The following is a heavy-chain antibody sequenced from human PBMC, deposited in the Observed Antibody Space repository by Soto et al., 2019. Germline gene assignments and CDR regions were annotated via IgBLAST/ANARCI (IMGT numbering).Heavy chain of an antibody. CDR3: AREYDILSSYYYGMDV. D-gene: IGHD3-9*01. CDR2: ISYDGSNK. Sequence: GGSLRLSCAASGFTFSSYAMHWVRQAQGKGLEWVAVISYDGSNKYYADSVKGRFTISRDNSKNTLYLQMNSLRAEDTAVYYCAREYDILSSYYYGMDVWGQGTTVTVSS. V-gene: IGHV3-30-3*01. CDR1: GFTFSSYA. J-gene: IGHJ6*02.